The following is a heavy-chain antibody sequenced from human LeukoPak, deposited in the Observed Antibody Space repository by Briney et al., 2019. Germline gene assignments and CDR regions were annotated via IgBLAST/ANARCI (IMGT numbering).Heavy chain of an antibody. J-gene: IGHJ4*02. CDR1: GFTFSSYE. CDR3: ARITGAFDY. V-gene: IGHV3-66*02. Sequence: PGGSLRLSCAASGFTFSSYEMNWVRQAPGKGLEWVSVIYSGGSTYYADSVRGRFTISRDNSKNTLYLQMNSLRAEDTAVYYCARITGAFDYWGQGTLVTVSS. D-gene: IGHD1-20*01. CDR2: IYSGGST.